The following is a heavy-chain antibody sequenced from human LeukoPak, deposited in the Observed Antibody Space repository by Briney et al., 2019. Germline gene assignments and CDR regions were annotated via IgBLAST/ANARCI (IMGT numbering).Heavy chain of an antibody. CDR2: ISAYNGNT. CDR1: GYTFTSYG. CDR3: ARHYYDTSGRKSFEY. Sequence: ASVKVSCKASGYTFTSYGISWVRQAPGQGLEWMGWISAYNGNTNYAQELQGRVTMTTDTSTSTAYMELRSLRSDDTAVYYCARHYYDTSGRKSFEYWGQGTLVTVSS. D-gene: IGHD3-22*01. V-gene: IGHV1-18*01. J-gene: IGHJ4*02.